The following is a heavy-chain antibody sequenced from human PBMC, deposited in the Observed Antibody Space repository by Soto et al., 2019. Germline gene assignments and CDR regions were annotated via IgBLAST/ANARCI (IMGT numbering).Heavy chain of an antibody. CDR2: INPSGGGT. J-gene: IGHJ4*02. CDR3: ARSFSGYESVGY. D-gene: IGHD5-12*01. CDR1: GYTFTSYY. V-gene: IGHV1-46*03. Sequence: ASVKVSCKASGYTFTSYYMHWVRQAPGQGLEWMGIINPSGGGTSYAQKFQGRVTMTRDTSTSTVYMELSSLRSEDTAVYYCARSFSGYESVGYWGQGTLVTVSS.